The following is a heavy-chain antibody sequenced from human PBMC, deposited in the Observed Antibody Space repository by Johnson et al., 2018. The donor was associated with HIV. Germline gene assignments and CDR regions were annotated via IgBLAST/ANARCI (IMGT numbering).Heavy chain of an antibody. CDR1: GFTVSSNY. CDR3: ARWGVVTPHAFDI. CDR2: IYSGGST. D-gene: IGHD4-23*01. J-gene: IGHJ3*02. Sequence: VQLVESGGGLVQPGGSLRLSCAASGFTVSSNYMRWVRQAPGKGLEWVLVIYSGGSTYYADSVKGRFTISRDNSKNPLYLQMNSLRAEDTAVYYCARWGVVTPHAFDIWGQGTMVTVSS. V-gene: IGHV3-66*02.